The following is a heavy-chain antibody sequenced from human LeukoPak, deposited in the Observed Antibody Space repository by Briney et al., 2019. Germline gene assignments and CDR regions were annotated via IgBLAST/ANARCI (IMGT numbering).Heavy chain of an antibody. Sequence: PGGSLRLSCAASGFAFSSNWMNWVRQAPGKGLVWVSRINTDGSSTNYADSVKGRFTISRDNSKNTLYLQMSSLRAEDTAVYYCANRVPAAGTKYFDYWGQGTLVTVSS. CDR2: INTDGSST. J-gene: IGHJ4*02. D-gene: IGHD6-13*01. CDR1: GFAFSSNW. V-gene: IGHV3-74*01. CDR3: ANRVPAAGTKYFDY.